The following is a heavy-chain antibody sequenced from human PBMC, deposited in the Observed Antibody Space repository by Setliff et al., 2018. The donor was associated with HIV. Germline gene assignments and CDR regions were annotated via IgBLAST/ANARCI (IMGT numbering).Heavy chain of an antibody. CDR1: GGSFSGYY. V-gene: IGHV4-34*12. J-gene: IGHJ4*02. CDR3: ARRSGYAEDY. CDR2: IIHSGGT. Sequence: PSETLSLTCAVYGGSFSGYYWNWIRQPPGKGLEWIGEIIHSGGTNYNPSLKSRVTISVDTSKNQFSLKLSSVPAADTAVYYCARRSGYAEDYWGQGTLVTVSS. D-gene: IGHD5-12*01.